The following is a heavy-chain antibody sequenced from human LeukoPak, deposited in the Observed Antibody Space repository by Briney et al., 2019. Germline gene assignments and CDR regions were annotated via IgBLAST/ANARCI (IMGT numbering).Heavy chain of an antibody. J-gene: IGHJ3*02. CDR3: GRSYCGGDCYIDAFDI. V-gene: IGHV4-59*01. D-gene: IGHD2-21*02. CDR1: GGSISSYY. CDR2: IYSSGCP. Sequence: SETLSLTCTVSGGSISSYYWSWIRQPPGKGLAWIGYIYSSGCPNYNPSLKSRVTISVDPPKHQSSLKLSSVTAADTAVYYCGRSYCGGDCYIDAFDIWGQGTMVTVSS.